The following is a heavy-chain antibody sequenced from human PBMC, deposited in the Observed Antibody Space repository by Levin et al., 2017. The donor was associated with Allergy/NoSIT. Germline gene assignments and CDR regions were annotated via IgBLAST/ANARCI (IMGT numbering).Heavy chain of an antibody. Sequence: QAGGSLRLSCAASGFSFDDYAMHWVRQAPGKGLEWVSGISWNSVTIGYADSVKGRFTISRDNAKNSLFLQMNSLRAEDTAFYYCAKDLALLGPSFFDYWGQGTLVTVSS. J-gene: IGHJ4*02. CDR3: AKDLALLGPSFFDY. CDR2: ISWNSVTI. V-gene: IGHV3-9*01. CDR1: GFSFDDYA. D-gene: IGHD1-26*01.